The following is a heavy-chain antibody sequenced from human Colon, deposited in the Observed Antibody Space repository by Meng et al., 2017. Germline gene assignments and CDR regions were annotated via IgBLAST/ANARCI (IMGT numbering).Heavy chain of an antibody. D-gene: IGHD3-22*01. Sequence: GGPLRPSCAASGFTFSTYSMNWVRQAPGRGLEWVYSISSSSSYIYYADSGKGRFTISRDNAKNSLYLQMNSLRAEDAAVYYCATCDSTGYYTVYWGQGTLVTVSS. CDR2: ISSSSSYI. CDR1: GFTFSTYS. J-gene: IGHJ4*02. V-gene: IGHV3-21*01. CDR3: ATCDSTGYYTVY.